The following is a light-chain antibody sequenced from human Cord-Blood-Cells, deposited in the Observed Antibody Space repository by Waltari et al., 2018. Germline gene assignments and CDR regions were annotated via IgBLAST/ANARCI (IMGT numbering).Light chain of an antibody. Sequence: DIKMTQSPSSLSAAVGDRVTITCRASQSISSYLNWYQQKPGKAPKLLIYAASSLQSGVPSMFSGSGAGTEFTRTSSSLQPEDFATYYCQQSYSTPLTFGGGTKVEIK. CDR3: QQSYSTPLT. CDR2: AAS. J-gene: IGKJ4*02. V-gene: IGKV1-39*01. CDR1: QSISSY.